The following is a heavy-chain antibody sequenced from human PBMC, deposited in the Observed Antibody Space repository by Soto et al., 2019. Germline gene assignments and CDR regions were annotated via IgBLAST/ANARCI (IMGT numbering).Heavy chain of an antibody. CDR1: GGSISSSRYY. V-gene: IGHV4-39*01. D-gene: IGHD3-3*01. J-gene: IGHJ6*02. CDR2: IYYSGST. CDR3: SSQAHYDFWSGYYQSLYYYYGMDV. Sequence: PSETLSLTCTVSGGSISSSRYYWGWIRQPPGKGLEWIGSIYYSGSTYYKTSLKSRDTISVDTYKNQISLKLSTMTAAYTSLYYFSSQAHYDFWSGYYQSLYYYYGMDVWGQGTTVT.